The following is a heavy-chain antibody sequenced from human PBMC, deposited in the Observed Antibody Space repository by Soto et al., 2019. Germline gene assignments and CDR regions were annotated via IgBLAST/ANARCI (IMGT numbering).Heavy chain of an antibody. D-gene: IGHD3-10*01. CDR1: GGSISSGGYY. J-gene: IGHJ4*02. Sequence: SETLALTCTVSGGSISSGGYYWSWIRQHPGKGLEWIGYIYYCGSTYYNPSLKSRVTISVDTSKNQFSLKLSSVTAADTAVYYCASRYYYGSGRILFDYWGQGTLVTVSS. CDR3: ASRYYYGSGRILFDY. CDR2: IYYCGST. V-gene: IGHV4-31*03.